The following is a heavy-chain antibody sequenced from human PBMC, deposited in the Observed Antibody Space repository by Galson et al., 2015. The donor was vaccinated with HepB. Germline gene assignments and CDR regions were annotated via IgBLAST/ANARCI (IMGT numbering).Heavy chain of an antibody. CDR2: INPNSGGT. CDR1: GYTFTGYY. CDR3: ARELFIAAAESWFDP. J-gene: IGHJ5*02. V-gene: IGHV1-2*02. D-gene: IGHD6-13*01. Sequence: SVKVSCKASGYTFTGYYMHWVRQAPGQGLEWMGWINPNSGGTNYAQKFQGRVTMTRDTSISTAYMELSRLRSDDTAVYYCARELFIAAAESWFDPWGQGTLVTVSS.